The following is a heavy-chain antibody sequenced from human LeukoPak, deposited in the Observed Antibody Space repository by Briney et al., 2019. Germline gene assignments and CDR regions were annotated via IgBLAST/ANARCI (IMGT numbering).Heavy chain of an antibody. J-gene: IGHJ4*02. V-gene: IGHV3-30*03. CDR3: ARDRARNYFDY. CDR1: GFTFSRHG. D-gene: IGHD6-6*01. Sequence: GGSLRLSCAPSGFTFSRHGMHWVRQAPGKGLEWVAIISNDGSRKYYAHSVEGRFTISRDNSKNTLYLQMDSLRAEDAAVYYCARDRARNYFDYWGQGTLVTVSS. CDR2: ISNDGSRK.